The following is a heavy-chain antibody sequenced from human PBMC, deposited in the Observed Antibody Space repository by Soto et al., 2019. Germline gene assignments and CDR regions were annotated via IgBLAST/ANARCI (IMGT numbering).Heavy chain of an antibody. J-gene: IGHJ4*02. D-gene: IGHD4-17*01. CDR1: GFTFSDYY. CDR2: IGTRGNTK. CDR3: ERDGTEYYGEYYDY. Sequence: QVQLVESGGGLVKPGGSLRLSCATSGFTFSDYYMSWIRQAPGKGLEWVSYIGTRGNTKYYADSVRGRFTISRDNAKNSLYLQMNSPRADDTAVYYCERDGTEYYGEYYDYWGQGIAVSVSS. V-gene: IGHV3-11*01.